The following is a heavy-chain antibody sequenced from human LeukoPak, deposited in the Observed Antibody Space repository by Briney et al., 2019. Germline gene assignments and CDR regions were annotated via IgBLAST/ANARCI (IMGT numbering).Heavy chain of an antibody. CDR3: ARGLGTYWGKDFLNWFDP. CDR1: GYSFTNYD. Sequence: ASVKVSCKASGYSFTNYDINWVRQAAGQGLEWMGWVNPNNGDAGFTQKFQGRVTLTSNTSLTTAYMELTSLTSEDTAVYYCARGLGTYWGKDFLNWFDPWGQGTLVTVSS. V-gene: IGHV1-8*02. CDR2: VNPNNGDA. J-gene: IGHJ5*02. D-gene: IGHD7-27*01.